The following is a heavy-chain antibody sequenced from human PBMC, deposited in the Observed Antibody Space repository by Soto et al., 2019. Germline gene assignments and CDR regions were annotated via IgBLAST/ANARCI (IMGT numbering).Heavy chain of an antibody. J-gene: IGHJ6*03. CDR3: ARDKTVVVPAATYYYYMDV. D-gene: IGHD2-2*01. CDR1: GYTFTSYA. CDR2: INAGNGNT. V-gene: IGHV1-3*01. Sequence: ASVKVSCKASGYTFTSYAMHWVRQAPGQRLEWMGWINAGNGNTKYSQKFQGRVTITRDTSASTAYMELSSLRSEDTAVYYCARDKTVVVPAATYYYYMDVWGKGTTVTVSS.